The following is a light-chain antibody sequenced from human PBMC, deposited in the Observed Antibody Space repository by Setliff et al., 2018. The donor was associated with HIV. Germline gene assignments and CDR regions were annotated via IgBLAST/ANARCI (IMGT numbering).Light chain of an antibody. CDR2: SNN. J-gene: IGLJ1*01. CDR1: SSNIGRNT. CDR3: GAWDGSLDAYV. Sequence: QSALTRPPSASGTPGQKFTLSCSGGSSNIGRNTVNWYQQVPGMAPKLLIYSNNQRPSGVPDRFSGSKSGTSASLAISGLQSEDEADYYCGAWDGSLDAYVFGTGTKVT. V-gene: IGLV1-44*01.